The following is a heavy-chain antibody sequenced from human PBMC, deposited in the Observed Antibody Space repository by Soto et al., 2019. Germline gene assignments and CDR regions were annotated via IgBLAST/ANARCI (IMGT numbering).Heavy chain of an antibody. CDR2: ISWNSGSI. CDR3: AKDIGAYYGSGSYYKPWYYYYYCMDV. V-gene: IGHV3-9*01. J-gene: IGHJ6*02. Sequence: GGSLRLSCAASGFTFDDYAMHWVRQAPGKGLEWVSGISWNSGSIGYADSVKGRFTISRDNAKNSLYLQMNSLRAEDTALYYCAKDIGAYYGSGSYYKPWYYYYYCMDVWGQGTTVTVSS. CDR1: GFTFDDYA. D-gene: IGHD3-10*01.